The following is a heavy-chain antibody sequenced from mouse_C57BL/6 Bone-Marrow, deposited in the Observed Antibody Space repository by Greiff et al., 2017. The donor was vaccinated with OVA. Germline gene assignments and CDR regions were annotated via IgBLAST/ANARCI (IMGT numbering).Heavy chain of an antibody. J-gene: IGHJ1*03. Sequence: QVQLQQPGAELVKPGASVKLSCKASGYTFTSYWMHWVKQRPGQGLEWIGMIHPNSGSTNYNEKFKSKATLTVDKSSSTAYMQLSSLTSEDSAVYYCASYDGYYWYFDVWGTGTTVTVSS. V-gene: IGHV1-64*01. CDR3: ASYDGYYWYFDV. CDR2: IHPNSGST. CDR1: GYTFTSYW. D-gene: IGHD2-3*01.